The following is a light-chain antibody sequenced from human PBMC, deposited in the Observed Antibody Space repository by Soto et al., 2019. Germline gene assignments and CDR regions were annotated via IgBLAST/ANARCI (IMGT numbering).Light chain of an antibody. V-gene: IGKV1-9*01. Sequence: PSSRSAAGGGTGRVTCGPSQGISSYLTWYQQKPGRAPRLLIYSASTLQSGVPSRFSGSGSGTDFTLTISSLQPEDFASYYCQQLDRFPFIFGGGTRVDIK. J-gene: IGKJ4*01. CDR2: SAS. CDR1: QGISSY. CDR3: QQLDRFPFI.